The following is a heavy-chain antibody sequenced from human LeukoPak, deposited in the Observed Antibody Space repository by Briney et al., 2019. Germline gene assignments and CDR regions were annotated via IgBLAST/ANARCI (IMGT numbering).Heavy chain of an antibody. D-gene: IGHD6-13*01. CDR2: MNPNSGNT. CDR1: GYTFTSYD. V-gene: IGHV1-8*01. J-gene: IGHJ6*02. Sequence: ASVKVSCKASGYTFTSYDINWVRQATGQGLEWMGWMNPNSGNTGYAQKFQGRVTMTRNTSISTAYMELSSLRSEDTAVYYCARGPDSSSLEYYYYGMDVWGQGTTVTVSS. CDR3: ARGPDSSSLEYYYYGMDV.